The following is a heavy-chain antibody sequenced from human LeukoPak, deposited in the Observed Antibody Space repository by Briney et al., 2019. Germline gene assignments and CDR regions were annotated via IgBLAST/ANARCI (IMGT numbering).Heavy chain of an antibody. V-gene: IGHV3-21*01. Sequence: GGSLRLSCAASGFTFSSYSMNWVRQAAGKGLEWVSSISSSSSYIYYADSVKGRFTISRDNAKNSLYLQMNSLRAEDTAVYYCARGIAVAGFDYWGQGTLVTVSS. CDR1: GFTFSSYS. J-gene: IGHJ4*02. CDR3: ARGIAVAGFDY. D-gene: IGHD6-19*01. CDR2: ISSSSSYI.